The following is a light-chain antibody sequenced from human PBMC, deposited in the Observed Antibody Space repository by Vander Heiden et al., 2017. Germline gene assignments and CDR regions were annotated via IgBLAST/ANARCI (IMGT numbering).Light chain of an antibody. CDR3: QQRDSTPLT. Sequence: IQMTQSPSSLSASVGDRVTITCRASQSISSYLNWYQQKPGKAPKLLIYAASSLQSGVPSRFSGSGSGTDFTLTISSLQPEDFATYYCQQRDSTPLTFGGGTKVEIK. J-gene: IGKJ4*01. V-gene: IGKV1-39*01. CDR1: QSISSY. CDR2: AAS.